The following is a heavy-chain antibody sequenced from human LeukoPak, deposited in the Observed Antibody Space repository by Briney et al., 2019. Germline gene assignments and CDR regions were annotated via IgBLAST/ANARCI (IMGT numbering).Heavy chain of an antibody. CDR2: IYYSGNT. V-gene: IGHV4-59*08. D-gene: IGHD2-8*01. CDR1: GGSISSYY. Sequence: SETLSLTRTVSGGSISSYYWSWIRQPPGKGLEWIGFIYYSGNTNYNPSLKSRVTISVDTSKNQFSLRLSSVTAADTAVYYCARHSYAGSQYYFDYWGQGTLVTVSS. CDR3: ARHSYAGSQYYFDY. J-gene: IGHJ4*02.